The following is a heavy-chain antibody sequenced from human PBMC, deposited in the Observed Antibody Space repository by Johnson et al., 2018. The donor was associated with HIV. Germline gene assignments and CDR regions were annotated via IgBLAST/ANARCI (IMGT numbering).Heavy chain of an antibody. D-gene: IGHD4-11*01. J-gene: IGHJ3*02. CDR1: GFIFSNYY. V-gene: IGHV3-11*01. Sequence: QVQLVESGGGLVKPGGSLRLSCAASGFIFSNYYMSWIRQAPGKGLEWVSYISSSGNTIYYADCVKGRFTSARDNAKNALYMQMKSLRAEETALYYCARDTYSSDACDIWGQGTMVTVSS. CDR2: ISSSGNTI. CDR3: ARDTYSSDACDI.